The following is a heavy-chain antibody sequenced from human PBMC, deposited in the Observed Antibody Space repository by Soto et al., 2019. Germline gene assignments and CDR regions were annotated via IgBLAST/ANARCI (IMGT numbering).Heavy chain of an antibody. CDR1: GYTFTNYA. CDR2: INAGNGNT. CDR3: ARGFPLWFEP. J-gene: IGHJ5*02. Sequence: QVQLVQSGAEEKKPGASVKVSGKASGYTFTNYAMHWVRQAPGQRLEWMGWINAGNGNTKYSQNFQGRVTITRDTSASTAYMELSSLSSEYTAVYYCARGFPLWFEPCGQGTRVTVSS. V-gene: IGHV1-3*05. D-gene: IGHD3-16*02.